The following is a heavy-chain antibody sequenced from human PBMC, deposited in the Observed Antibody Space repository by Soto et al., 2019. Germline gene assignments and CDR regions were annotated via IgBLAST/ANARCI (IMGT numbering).Heavy chain of an antibody. V-gene: IGHV1-46*03. J-gene: IGHJ3*01. CDR1: GYTLNNYH. D-gene: IGHD2-15*01. Sequence: ASVKVSCKASGYTLNNYHMHWVRQAPGQGLEWMGVINPSSGSTDYTQKFQGRVTMTSDTSTSTVYMEVSSLTSEDTAVYYCATNCSGATCQKGPWNWGQGTMVTVSS. CDR3: ATNCSGATCQKGPWN. CDR2: INPSSGST.